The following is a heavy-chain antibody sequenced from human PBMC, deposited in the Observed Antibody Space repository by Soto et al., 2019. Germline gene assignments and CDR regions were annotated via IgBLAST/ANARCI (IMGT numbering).Heavy chain of an antibody. V-gene: IGHV3-43*01. CDR1: GFTFDDYS. CDR2: IFWDGGTA. CDR3: AKSGGEYYFDY. J-gene: IGHJ4*02. D-gene: IGHD2-21*01. Sequence: PGGSLRLSCAASGFTFDDYSMHWVRQTPGKGLEWISLIFWDGGTAYYADSVKGRFTTSRDNSKNTLYLQMNSLRSDDTALYYCAKSGGEYYFDYWGKGTLVTVS.